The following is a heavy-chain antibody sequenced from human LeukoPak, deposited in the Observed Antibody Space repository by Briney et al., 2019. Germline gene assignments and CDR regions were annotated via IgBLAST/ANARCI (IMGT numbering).Heavy chain of an antibody. CDR1: GFTFSSYA. CDR2: ISYDGKNK. Sequence: PGGSLRLSCAASGFTFSSYAMHWVRQAPGKGLEWVAVISYDGKNKNYADSVKGRFTISRDDAKNSLYLQMDSLRAEDTAVYYCARDKGTDGYPLFDYWGLGTLVTVSS. J-gene: IGHJ4*02. CDR3: ARDKGTDGYPLFDY. V-gene: IGHV3-30*04. D-gene: IGHD5-18*01.